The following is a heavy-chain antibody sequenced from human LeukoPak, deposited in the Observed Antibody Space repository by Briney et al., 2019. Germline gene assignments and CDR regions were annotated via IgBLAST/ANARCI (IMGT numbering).Heavy chain of an antibody. Sequence: GGSLRLSCAASGFTFSSYEMNWVRQAPGKGLEWVSYISSSGSTIYYADSVKGRFTISRDNAKNSLYLQMNSLRAEDTAVYYCAKRGSGWYEDYYYYMDVWGKGTTFTISS. V-gene: IGHV3-48*03. CDR2: ISSSGSTI. D-gene: IGHD6-19*01. J-gene: IGHJ6*03. CDR1: GFTFSSYE. CDR3: AKRGSGWYEDYYYYMDV.